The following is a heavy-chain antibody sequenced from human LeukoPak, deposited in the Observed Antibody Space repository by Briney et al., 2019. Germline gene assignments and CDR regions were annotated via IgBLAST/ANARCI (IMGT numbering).Heavy chain of an antibody. V-gene: IGHV3-48*04. CDR1: GFSFSYQG. Sequence: PGESLRLSCAGSGFSFSYQGMTWVRQAPGKGLEWVSYISSSGSTIYYADSVKGRFTISRDNAKNSLYLQMNSLRAEDTAVYYCAELGITMIGGVWGKGTTVTISS. D-gene: IGHD3-10*02. CDR2: ISSSGSTI. J-gene: IGHJ6*04. CDR3: AELGITMIGGV.